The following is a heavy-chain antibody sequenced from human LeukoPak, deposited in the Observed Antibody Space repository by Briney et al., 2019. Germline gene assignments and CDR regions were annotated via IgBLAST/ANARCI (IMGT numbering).Heavy chain of an antibody. D-gene: IGHD1-1*01. V-gene: IGHV3-33*08. Sequence: GGSLRLSCAASGFTFSSYGMHWVRQAPGKGLDRVAVIWYDGSNKYYADSVKGRFTISRDNSKNTLYLQMNSLRAEDTAVYDCARDRSASSPLTTSYGMDVWGQGTTVTVSS. CDR2: IWYDGSNK. CDR1: GFTFSSYG. CDR3: ARDRSASSPLTTSYGMDV. J-gene: IGHJ6*02.